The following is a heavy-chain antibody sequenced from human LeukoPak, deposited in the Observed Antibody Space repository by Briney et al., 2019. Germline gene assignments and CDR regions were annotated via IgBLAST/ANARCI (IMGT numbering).Heavy chain of an antibody. CDR2: TIPIFGTA. Sequence: ASVKVPCKASGGTFSSYAISWVRQAPGQGLEWMGGTIPIFGTANYAQKFQGRVTITTDESTSTAYMELSSLRSEDTAVYYCASPYGSGSYYNIPHYYYYMDVWGKGTTVTVSS. CDR1: GGTFSSYA. CDR3: ASPYGSGSYYNIPHYYYYMDV. V-gene: IGHV1-69*05. J-gene: IGHJ6*03. D-gene: IGHD3-10*01.